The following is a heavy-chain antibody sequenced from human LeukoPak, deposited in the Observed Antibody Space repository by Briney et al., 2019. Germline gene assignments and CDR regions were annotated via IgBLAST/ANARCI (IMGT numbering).Heavy chain of an antibody. J-gene: IGHJ4*02. V-gene: IGHV1-69*13. Sequence: ASVKVSCKASGGTFSSYAISWVRQAPGQGLEWMGGIIPIFSTANYAQKFQGRVTITADESTSTAYMELSSLRSEDTAVYYCAILYYYDSSGYYKIFDYWGQGTLVTVSS. D-gene: IGHD3-22*01. CDR1: GGTFSSYA. CDR3: AILYYYDSSGYYKIFDY. CDR2: IIPIFSTA.